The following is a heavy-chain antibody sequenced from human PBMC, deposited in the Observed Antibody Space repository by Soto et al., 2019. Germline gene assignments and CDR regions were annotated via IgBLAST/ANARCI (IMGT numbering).Heavy chain of an antibody. CDR2: IYYSGST. CDR3: ARLGVTGDGIVVVPFDY. Sequence: QLQLQESGPGLVKPSETLSLTCPVSGGSISSSSYYWGWIRPPPGKGLDWIGSIYYSGSTYYNPSLKNPVTISEETSKNQFYLKLSSVTAADTALYYCARLGVTGDGIVVVPFDYWGQGTLVTVSS. D-gene: IGHD2-2*01. J-gene: IGHJ4*02. V-gene: IGHV4-39*01. CDR1: GGSISSSSYY.